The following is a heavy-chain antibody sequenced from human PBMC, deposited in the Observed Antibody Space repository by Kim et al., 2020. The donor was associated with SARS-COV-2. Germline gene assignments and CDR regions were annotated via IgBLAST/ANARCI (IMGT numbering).Heavy chain of an antibody. J-gene: IGHJ4*02. CDR3: ATNEPY. CDR1: GFTFSDYN. D-gene: IGHD1-1*01. CDR2: ISSSGTTI. Sequence: GGSLRLSCAASGFTFSDYNMNWVRQPPGKGLEWVSYISSSGTTIYYADSVKGRFTISRDNAKKSLYLQMDSLRAEYTAVYYCATNEPYWGQGTLVTVSS. V-gene: IGHV3-48*03.